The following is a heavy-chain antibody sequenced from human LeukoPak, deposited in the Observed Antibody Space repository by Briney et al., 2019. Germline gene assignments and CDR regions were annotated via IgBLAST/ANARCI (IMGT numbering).Heavy chain of an antibody. D-gene: IGHD3-22*01. Sequence: GSLRLSFAASGFTGSSKYISWGRQAPGKGLGWVSTLYSNGNTYYADSVKGRFTISRDNSKNTLSLQMNSLRAEDTAVYYCARDYYDGSAYYSYYEYWGQGTLVTVSS. CDR1: GFTGSSKY. CDR2: LYSNGNT. J-gene: IGHJ4*02. V-gene: IGHV3-53*01. CDR3: ARDYYDGSAYYSYYEY.